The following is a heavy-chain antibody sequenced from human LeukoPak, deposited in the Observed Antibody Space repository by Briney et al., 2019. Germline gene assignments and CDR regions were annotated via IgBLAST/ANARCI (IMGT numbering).Heavy chain of an antibody. CDR2: ISSSSSYI. CDR1: GFTFSSYS. CDR3: AKDRGTVFLNYFDP. Sequence: PGGSLRLSCAASGFTFSSYSMNWVRQAPGKGLEWVSSISSSSSYIYYADSVKGRFTISRDNAKNTLYLEMNSLRAEDTAVYYCAKDRGTVFLNYFDPWGQGTPVTVSS. D-gene: IGHD1-7*01. J-gene: IGHJ5*02. V-gene: IGHV3-21*04.